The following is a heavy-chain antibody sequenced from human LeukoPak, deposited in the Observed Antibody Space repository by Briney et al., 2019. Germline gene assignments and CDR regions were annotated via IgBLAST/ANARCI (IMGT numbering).Heavy chain of an antibody. D-gene: IGHD3-10*01. CDR3: ARGFYGSGSYRFDY. V-gene: IGHV3-64*01. Sequence: GGSLRLSCAASGFTFSSYAMHWVRQAPGKGLEYVSAISSNGGSTYYANSVKGRFTISRDNSKNTLYLQMGSLRAEDMAVYYCARGFYGSGSYRFDYWGQGTLVTVSS. CDR2: ISSNGGST. J-gene: IGHJ4*02. CDR1: GFTFSSYA.